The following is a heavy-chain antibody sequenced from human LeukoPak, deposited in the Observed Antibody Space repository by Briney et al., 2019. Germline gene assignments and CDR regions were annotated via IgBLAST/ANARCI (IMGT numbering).Heavy chain of an antibody. CDR2: IRYDGSNK. J-gene: IGHJ5*02. CDR3: ARARKSGGITMIRGVKDRGWFDP. Sequence: PGGSLRLSCAASGFSFSSYGMHWVRQAPGKGLEWVAFIRYDGSNKYYADSVKGRFTISRDNPKNTLYLQMNSLRAEDTAVYYCARARKSGGITMIRGVKDRGWFDPWGQGTLVTVSS. V-gene: IGHV3-30*02. CDR1: GFSFSSYG. D-gene: IGHD3-10*01.